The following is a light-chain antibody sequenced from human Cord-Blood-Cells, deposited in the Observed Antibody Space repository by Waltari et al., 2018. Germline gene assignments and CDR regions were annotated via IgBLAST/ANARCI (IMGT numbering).Light chain of an antibody. V-gene: IGLV4-69*01. CDR2: LNSDGSH. J-gene: IGLJ3*02. CDR3: QTWGTGIHV. Sequence: QLVLTQSPSASASLGASVKLTCTLSSGHSSYAIAWHQQQPEKGPRYLMKLNSDGSHSKGDEIPDRFSGSSSGAERYLTSSSLQSEDEADYYCQTWGTGIHVFGGGTKLTVL. CDR1: SGHSSYA.